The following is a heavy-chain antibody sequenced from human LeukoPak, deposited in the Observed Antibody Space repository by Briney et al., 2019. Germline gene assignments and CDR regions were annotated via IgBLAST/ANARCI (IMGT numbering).Heavy chain of an antibody. Sequence: GGPLRLSCSASGLTGCNYYMTWVRQAPGRGLEWVSVIYSGTNAYYAGPGKGRFTISRDNYKNLLYPQMHSLRTDGPAVVYLERLGQGLDRGVQNAFDSGGHGTMVIVSS. V-gene: IGHV3-53*01. J-gene: IGHJ3*02. CDR2: IYSGTNA. CDR1: GLTGCNYY. CDR3: ERLGQGLDRGVQNAFDS. D-gene: IGHD1-20*01.